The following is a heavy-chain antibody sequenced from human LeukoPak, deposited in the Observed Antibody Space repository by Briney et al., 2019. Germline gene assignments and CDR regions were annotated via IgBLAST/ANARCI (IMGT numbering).Heavy chain of an antibody. J-gene: IGHJ4*02. V-gene: IGHV4-34*01. D-gene: IGHD3-16*01. CDR2: INHSGST. CDR1: GGSFSGYY. CDR3: ARGRFISFGGVLDF. Sequence: SETLSLTCAVYGGSFSGYYWSWIRQPPGKGLEWIGEINHSGSTNYNPSLKSRVTISVDTSKNQFSLKLSSVTAADTAVYYCARGRFISFGGVLDFWGQGTPVTVSS.